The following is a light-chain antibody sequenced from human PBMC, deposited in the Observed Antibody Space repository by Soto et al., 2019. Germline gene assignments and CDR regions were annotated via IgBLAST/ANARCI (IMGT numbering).Light chain of an antibody. CDR2: AAA. CDR1: QNIERY. V-gene: IGKV1-39*01. Sequence: DIQMTQSPSSLSASIGDTITISCRASQNIERYLNWYQHKQGKAPQLLMFAAANLESGVPSRFRGSGSGRDFTLTISSLQPEDFATYYCQQTYSTIHSFGQGTKVDIK. J-gene: IGKJ2*01. CDR3: QQTYSTIHS.